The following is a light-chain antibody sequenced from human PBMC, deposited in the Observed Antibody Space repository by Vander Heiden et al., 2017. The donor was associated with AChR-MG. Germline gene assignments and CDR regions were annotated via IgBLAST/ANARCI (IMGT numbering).Light chain of an antibody. J-gene: IGKJ1*01. V-gene: IGKV1-39*01. CDR2: SAS. Sequence: VQMPQSPSSLAASIGDRVPITCRESQAISIYTNWYQRKPGKAPQLLVFSASRLQSEVPSRFSGSGSGTDFTLTISGLQPEDFATYYCRQTDDMPVTFGQGTKLDIK. CDR1: QAISIY. CDR3: RQTDDMPVT.